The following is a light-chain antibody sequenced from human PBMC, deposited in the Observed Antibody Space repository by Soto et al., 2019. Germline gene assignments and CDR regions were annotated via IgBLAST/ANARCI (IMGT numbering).Light chain of an antibody. J-gene: IGKJ1*01. CDR3: QQYNSYSPT. CDR2: KAS. CDR1: QRIKVW. V-gene: IGKV1-5*03. Sequence: DIQMTQSPSTLSASVGERVTITCRASQRIKVWLAWYQQKAGKAPNRLIYKASRLESEVPSRFSGSGSETEFTLTISSLQPGDSATYYCQQYNSYSPTFGQGTKVDIK.